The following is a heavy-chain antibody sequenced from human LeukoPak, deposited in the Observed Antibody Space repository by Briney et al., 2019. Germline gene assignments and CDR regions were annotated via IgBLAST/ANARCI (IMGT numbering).Heavy chain of an antibody. CDR2: INHSGST. CDR1: GGSFSGYY. J-gene: IGHJ4*02. V-gene: IGHV4-34*01. CDR3: ASEGFGSSGLDY. Sequence: SETLSLTCAVYGGSFSGYYWSWIRQPPGKGLEWIGEINHSGSTNYNPSLKSRVTISVDKSKNQFSLKLSSVTAADTAVYYCASEGFGSSGLDYWGQGTLVTVSS. D-gene: IGHD3-22*01.